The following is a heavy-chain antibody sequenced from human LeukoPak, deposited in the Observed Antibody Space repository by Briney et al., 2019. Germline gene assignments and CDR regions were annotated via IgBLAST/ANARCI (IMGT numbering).Heavy chain of an antibody. CDR1: GGSIRSYY. V-gene: IGHV4-59*08. Sequence: SETLSLTCTVSGGSIRSYYWSWIRQPPGKGLEWIGYIYYSGSTNYNPSLKSRVTISVDTSKNQISLNLSSVTAADTAVYYCARHSILAASGTGVFDYWGQGTLVTVSS. J-gene: IGHJ4*02. CDR2: IYYSGST. CDR3: ARHSILAASGTGVFDY. D-gene: IGHD6-13*01.